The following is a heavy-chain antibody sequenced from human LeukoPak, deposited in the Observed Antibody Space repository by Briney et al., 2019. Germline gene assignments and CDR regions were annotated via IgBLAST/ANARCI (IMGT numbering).Heavy chain of an antibody. CDR1: DGSFSGYY. CDR2: IDHSGSA. D-gene: IGHD2-2*01. J-gene: IGHJ4*02. CDR3: ARMRSRSLGDY. Sequence: SETLSLTCAVYDGSFSGYYCSWIRQPPGKGLEWIGEIDHSGSANYNPSLKSRVTILLDTSKNQFSLKLSSVTAADTAVYYCARMRSRSLGDYWGQGTLVTVSS. V-gene: IGHV4-34*01.